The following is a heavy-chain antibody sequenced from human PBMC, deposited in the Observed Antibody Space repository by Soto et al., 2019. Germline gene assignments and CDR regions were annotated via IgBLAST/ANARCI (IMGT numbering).Heavy chain of an antibody. CDR2: IGRDGSEK. J-gene: IGHJ4*02. V-gene: IGHV3-7*05. D-gene: IGHD6-13*01. CDR3: AAWPLSSWFDY. CDR1: GFTFTSYW. Sequence: EVQLVESGGGLVQPGESLRLSCVGSGFTFTSYWMGWVRQAPGKGLQWVANIGRDGSEKSYVDSLKGRFTISRDNARRSVYSQMNSLGVEDTAVYYCAAWPLSSWFDYWGRGILVTVSS.